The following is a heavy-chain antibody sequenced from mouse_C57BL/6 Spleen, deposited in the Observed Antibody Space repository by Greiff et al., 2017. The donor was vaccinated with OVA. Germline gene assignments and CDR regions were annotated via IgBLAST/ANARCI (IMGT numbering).Heavy chain of an antibody. J-gene: IGHJ3*01. D-gene: IGHD2-5*01. CDR1: GFTFSSYA. Sequence: DVHLVESGEGLVKPGGSLKLSCAASGFTFSSYAMSWVRQTPEKRLEWVAYISSGGDYIYYADTVKGRFTISRDNARNTLYLQMSSLKSEDTAMYYCTRKRSYYSNYVDWFAYWGQGTLVTVSA. CDR2: ISSGGDYI. V-gene: IGHV5-9-1*02. CDR3: TRKRSYYSNYVDWFAY.